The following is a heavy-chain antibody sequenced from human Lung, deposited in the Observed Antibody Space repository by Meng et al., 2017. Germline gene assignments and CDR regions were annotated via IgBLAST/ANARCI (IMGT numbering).Heavy chain of an antibody. CDR2: INHSGST. CDR3: ARGPTTMAHDFDY. J-gene: IGHJ4*02. Sequence: LPQWGAVLLKPAQILSLSSVVSGGSLSYYYWSWIRPPPGRGLEWIGEINHSGSTNYNPSLESRATISVDTSQNNLSLKLSSVTAADSAVYYCARGPTTMAHDFDYWGQETLVTVSS. CDR1: GGSLSYYY. V-gene: IGHV4-34*01. D-gene: IGHD4-11*01.